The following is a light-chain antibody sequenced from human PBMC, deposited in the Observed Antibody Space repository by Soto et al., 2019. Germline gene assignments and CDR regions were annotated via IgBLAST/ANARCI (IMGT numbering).Light chain of an antibody. CDR2: DVN. CDR1: SSDIGAYNY. Sequence: QSALAQPPSASGSPGQSVTISCTGTSSDIGAYNYVSWYQQYPGKAPKLIIYDVNQRPSGGPDRFSGSKSGNTASLTVSGLPADDEAVYSFHSFAGGAHVVFAAGTKLTVL. J-gene: IGLJ2*01. V-gene: IGLV2-8*01. CDR3: HSFAGGAHVV.